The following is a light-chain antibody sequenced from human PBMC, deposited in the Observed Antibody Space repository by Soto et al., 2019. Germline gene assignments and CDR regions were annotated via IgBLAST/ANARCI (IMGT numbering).Light chain of an antibody. V-gene: IGLV1-47*01. CDR2: TNN. CDR1: SSNIGSNY. Sequence: SVLTQPPSASGTPGQSVTTSCSGSSSNIGSNYVYWYQQLPGTAPKLLIYTNNQRPSGVPDRFYGSKSGTSASLAISGLRSEDEADYYCAAWDDSLSGRHYVCGTGTKVTVL. CDR3: AAWDDSLSGRHYV. J-gene: IGLJ1*01.